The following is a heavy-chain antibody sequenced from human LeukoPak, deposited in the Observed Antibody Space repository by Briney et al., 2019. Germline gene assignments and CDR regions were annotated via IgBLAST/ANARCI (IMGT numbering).Heavy chain of an antibody. Sequence: SETLSLTCTVSGGSISSYYWSWIRQPPGKGLEWIGYIYYSGSTNYNPSLKSRVTISVDTSKNQFSLKLSSVTAADTAVYYCARLPDWYFDYWGQGTLVTVPS. CDR1: GGSISSYY. J-gene: IGHJ4*02. D-gene: IGHD2-21*01. CDR2: IYYSGST. V-gene: IGHV4-59*08. CDR3: ARLPDWYFDY.